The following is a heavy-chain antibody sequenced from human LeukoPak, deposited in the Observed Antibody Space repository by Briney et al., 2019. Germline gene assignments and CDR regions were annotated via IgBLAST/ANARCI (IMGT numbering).Heavy chain of an antibody. V-gene: IGHV3-23*01. J-gene: IGHJ4*02. Sequence: GGSLRLSCAASGFTFSTYGMTWVRQAPGKGLEWVSGISGSGDRTHYADSVKGRFTISRDNSKDTVYLQMSSLRAGDTAVYYCAKDRGYWGQGTLVTVSS. CDR3: AKDRGY. CDR1: GFTFSTYG. CDR2: ISGSGDRT.